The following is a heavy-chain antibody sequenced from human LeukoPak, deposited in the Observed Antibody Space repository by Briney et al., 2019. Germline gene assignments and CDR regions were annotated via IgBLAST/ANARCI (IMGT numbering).Heavy chain of an antibody. CDR3: ARSGVAANRFDP. D-gene: IGHD2-15*01. CDR2: IYYSGST. CDR1: GVSISSYY. V-gene: IGHV4-59*08. Sequence: SETLSLTCTLSGVSISSYYWSWIRQPPGKGLEWIGYIYYSGSTNYNPSLKSRVTISVDTSKNQFSLKLSSVTAADTAVYYCARSGVAANRFDPWGQGTLVTVSS. J-gene: IGHJ5*02.